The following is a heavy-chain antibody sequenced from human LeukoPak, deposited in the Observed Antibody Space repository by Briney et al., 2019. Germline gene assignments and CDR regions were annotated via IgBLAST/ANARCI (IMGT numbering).Heavy chain of an antibody. Sequence: GASVKVSCKASGYTSISYYIHWVRQAPGQGLEWMGIIHPSGGSTNYAQKFQGRVTMTRDTSTSTVYMELSSLRSEDTAVYYCARAKRNYCSSTSCYLDYWGQGTLVTVSS. J-gene: IGHJ4*02. CDR2: IHPSGGST. CDR1: GYTSISYY. V-gene: IGHV1-46*01. CDR3: ARAKRNYCSSTSCYLDY. D-gene: IGHD2-2*01.